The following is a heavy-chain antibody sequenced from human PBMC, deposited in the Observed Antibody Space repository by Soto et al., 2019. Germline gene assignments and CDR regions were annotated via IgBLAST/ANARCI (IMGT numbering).Heavy chain of an antibody. Sequence: QVQLQESGPGLVKPSQTLSLTCTVSGGSISSGGYYWSWIRQHPGKGLEWIGYIYYSGSTYYNPSIKSRVTLSVDTSKNQFSLKLISVTAADTAVYYCARAKDPSSIAALWGQGTLVTVSS. CDR2: IYYSGST. J-gene: IGHJ4*02. D-gene: IGHD6-6*01. CDR1: GGSISSGGYY. CDR3: ARAKDPSSIAAL. V-gene: IGHV4-31*03.